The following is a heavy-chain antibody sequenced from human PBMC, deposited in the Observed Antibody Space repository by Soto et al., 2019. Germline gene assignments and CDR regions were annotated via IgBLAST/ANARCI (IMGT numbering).Heavy chain of an antibody. CDR2: ISGSGFKK. CDR1: GFIFENFG. D-gene: IGHD1-26*01. V-gene: IGHV3-23*01. CDR3: AKNQGVELVPLATVDWFDP. Sequence: GSLRLSCAASGFIFENFGMSWVRQAPGKGLEWISSISGSGFKKYYADSVKGRFTISRDNSKSTVYLELNNLSAEDTAVYHCAKNQGVELVPLATVDWFDPWGQGSVVTVSS. J-gene: IGHJ5*02.